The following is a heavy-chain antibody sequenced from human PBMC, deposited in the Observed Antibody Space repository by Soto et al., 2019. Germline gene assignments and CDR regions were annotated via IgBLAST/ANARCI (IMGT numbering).Heavy chain of an antibody. CDR3: ASPWDDPLSYYMDV. J-gene: IGHJ6*03. V-gene: IGHV4-34*01. D-gene: IGHD1-1*01. Sequence: SETLSLTCAVYGGSFSGYYWSWIRQPPGKGLEWIGEINHSGSTNYNPSLKSRVTISVDTSKNQFSLKLSSVTAADTAVYYCASPWDDPLSYYMDVWGKGTTVTVSS. CDR1: GGSFSGYY. CDR2: INHSGST.